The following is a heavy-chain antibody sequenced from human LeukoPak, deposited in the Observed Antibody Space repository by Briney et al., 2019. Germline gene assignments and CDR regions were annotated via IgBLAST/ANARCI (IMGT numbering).Heavy chain of an antibody. CDR2: IYYSGSI. Sequence: SETLSLTCTVSGGSISSSSYYWGWIRQPPGKGLEWIGSIYYSGSIYYNPSLKSRVTISVDTSKNQFSLKLSSVTAADTAVYYCARHMAVGIVVVPAAAPNWGQGTLVTVSS. V-gene: IGHV4-39*01. D-gene: IGHD2-2*01. CDR3: ARHMAVGIVVVPAAAPN. J-gene: IGHJ4*02. CDR1: GGSISSSSYY.